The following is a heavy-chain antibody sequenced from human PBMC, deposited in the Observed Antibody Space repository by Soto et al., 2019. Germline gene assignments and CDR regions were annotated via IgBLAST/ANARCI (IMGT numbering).Heavy chain of an antibody. J-gene: IGHJ4*02. Sequence: GGSLRLSCASSGFTFSTYTMNWVRQAPGKGLEWVSYINVRGNYIYYADSVKGRFTISRDNAKNSLYLQMDRLRAEDTALYYCVREDGKVGTNSAFDYWGLGALVTVSS. D-gene: IGHD1-26*01. CDR1: GFTFSTYT. CDR2: INVRGNYI. CDR3: VREDGKVGTNSAFDY. V-gene: IGHV3-21*01.